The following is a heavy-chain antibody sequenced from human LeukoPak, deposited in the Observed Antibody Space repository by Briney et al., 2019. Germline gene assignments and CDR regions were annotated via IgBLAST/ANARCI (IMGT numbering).Heavy chain of an antibody. V-gene: IGHV3-7*03. J-gene: IGHJ3*01. D-gene: IGHD6-6*01. CDR1: GFTLSGFW. CDR2: INSDGSEG. Sequence: GGSLRLSCAVSGFTLSGFWMSWSRQAPGKGLEWVASINSDGSEGYYADVVKGRFTISRDNAKNSLYLQINSLRAEDTAVYYCARSSYSSSSSVWGQGTMVTVSS. CDR3: ARSSYSSSSSV.